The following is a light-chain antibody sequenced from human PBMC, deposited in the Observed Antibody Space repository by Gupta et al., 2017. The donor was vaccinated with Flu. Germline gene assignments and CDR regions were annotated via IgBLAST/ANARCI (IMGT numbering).Light chain of an antibody. J-gene: IGLJ1*01. Sequence: SITISSTGTSSDVGGDNYVYCHQHHPAKPHHLMIYEGSNRTAGAASRFSGSKAGNTASLTISGRQAEDDADYYCSSYTSSSIHVFGTGTKVTVL. V-gene: IGLV2-14*01. CDR3: SSYTSSSIHV. CDR1: SSDVGGDNY. CDR2: EGS.